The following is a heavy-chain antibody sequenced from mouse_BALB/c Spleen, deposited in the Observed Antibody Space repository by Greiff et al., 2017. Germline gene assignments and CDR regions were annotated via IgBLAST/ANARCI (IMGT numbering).Heavy chain of an antibody. CDR2: ISSGSSTI. Sequence: EVQGVESGGGLVQPGGSRKLSCAASGFTFSSFGMHWVRQAPEKGLEWVAYISSGSSTIYYADTVKGRFTISRDNPKNTLFLQMTSLRSEDTAMYYCARLLRGWYFDVWGAGTTVTVSS. V-gene: IGHV5-17*02. J-gene: IGHJ1*01. CDR1: GFTFSSFG. CDR3: ARLLRGWYFDV. D-gene: IGHD1-1*01.